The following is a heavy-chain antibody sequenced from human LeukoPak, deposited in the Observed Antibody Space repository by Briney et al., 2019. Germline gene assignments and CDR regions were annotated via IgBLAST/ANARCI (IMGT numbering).Heavy chain of an antibody. CDR3: ARSFPYYYVSGTYPNLDY. CDR2: ISSSSSYI. CDR1: GFTFSSYS. J-gene: IGHJ4*02. V-gene: IGHV3-21*01. D-gene: IGHD3-10*01. Sequence: GGSLRLSCAASGFTFSSYSMNWVRQAPGKGLEWVSSISSSSSYIYYADSVKGRFTISRDNAKNSLYLQMNSLRAEYTAVYYCARSFPYYYVSGTYPNLDYWGPGTLVTVSS.